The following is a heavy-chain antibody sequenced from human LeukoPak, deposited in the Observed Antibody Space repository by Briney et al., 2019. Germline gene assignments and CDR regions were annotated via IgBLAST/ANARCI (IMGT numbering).Heavy chain of an antibody. Sequence: PGGSLRLSCAASGFTFDDYAMHWVRQTPGKGLEWVSVMRWNGVDISYADSVKGRFIISRDSSKTSLFLQMNSLRTEDTALYYSARERDSFDIWGQGTMVTVST. V-gene: IGHV3-43*02. CDR3: ARERDSFDI. J-gene: IGHJ3*02. CDR2: MRWNGVDI. CDR1: GFTFDDYA.